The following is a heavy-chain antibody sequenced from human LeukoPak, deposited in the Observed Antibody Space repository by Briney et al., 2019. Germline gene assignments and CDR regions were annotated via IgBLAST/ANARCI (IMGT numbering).Heavy chain of an antibody. J-gene: IGHJ4*02. CDR2: INPNSGGT. Sequence: GASVKVSCKASGYTFTGYYMHWVRQAPGQGLEWMGWINPNSGGTNYAQKFQGRVTMTRDTSISTAYMELSRLRSDDTAVYYCATLDPIAVDADYFDYWGQGTLVTVSS. CDR1: GYTFTGYY. CDR3: ATLDPIAVDADYFDY. V-gene: IGHV1-2*02. D-gene: IGHD6-19*01.